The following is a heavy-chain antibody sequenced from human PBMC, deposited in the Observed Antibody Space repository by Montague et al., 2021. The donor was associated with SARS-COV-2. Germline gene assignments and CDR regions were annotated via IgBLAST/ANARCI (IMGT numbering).Heavy chain of an antibody. D-gene: IGHD3-10*01. CDR1: GFTFSSYA. CDR3: ARDREITMVRGAPLYGMDV. V-gene: IGHV3-30-3*01. CDR2: ISYDGSNK. J-gene: IGHJ6*02. Sequence: SLRLSCAASGFTFSSYAMHWVRQAPGKELEWVAVISYDGSNKYYAHSVKGRFTISRDNSKNTLYLQMNSLRAEDTAVYYCARDREITMVRGAPLYGMDVWGQGTTVTVSS.